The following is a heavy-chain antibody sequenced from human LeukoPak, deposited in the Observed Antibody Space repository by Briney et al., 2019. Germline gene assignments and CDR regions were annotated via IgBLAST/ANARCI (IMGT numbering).Heavy chain of an antibody. CDR3: ATLSGSGTYLSSRGSYFYYYGLDV. CDR2: INHGGTT. J-gene: IGHJ6*04. CDR1: NRSFSGYY. D-gene: IGHD3-10*01. V-gene: IGHV4-34*01. Sequence: SETLSLTCAVYNRSFSGYYWSWIRQPPGKGLEWIGEINHGGTTNYNPSLKSRVAISLDTSRNQFSLTVNSVTAADTAVYYCATLSGSGTYLSSRGSYFYYYGLDVWGKGTTVTVSS.